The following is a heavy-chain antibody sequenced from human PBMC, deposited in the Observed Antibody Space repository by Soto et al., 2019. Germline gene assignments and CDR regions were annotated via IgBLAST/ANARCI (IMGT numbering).Heavy chain of an antibody. Sequence: PSETLSLTCTVSGGSIGSYDYYWNWIRQHPGTGLEFIGYIHSRGSSYYNPSLKGRVTMSMDTSENRFSLRLNSVTAADTAVYYCARGPHYYYESENYKGDTFDPWGPGTLVTVSS. J-gene: IGHJ5*02. CDR3: ARGPHYYYESENYKGDTFDP. CDR2: IHSRGSS. D-gene: IGHD3-10*01. V-gene: IGHV4-31*03. CDR1: GGSIGSYDYY.